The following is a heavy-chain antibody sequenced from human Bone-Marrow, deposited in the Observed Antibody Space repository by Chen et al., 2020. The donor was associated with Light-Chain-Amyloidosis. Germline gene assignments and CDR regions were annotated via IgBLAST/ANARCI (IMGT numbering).Heavy chain of an antibody. D-gene: IGHD3-10*01. Sequence: KPGASXKVSCRASGYTLTSYAMHWLRQAPGQRPQWMGWSPAGNGNAVYPQAFQGRLTXXXXXXXXXXXXXXXXXXXXXXXXYYCXXXXGYILDNWGQGTPVTVSS. J-gene: IGHJ4*02. CDR3: XXXXGYILDN. CDR2: SPAGNGNA. CDR1: GYTLTSYA. V-gene: IGHV1-3*02.